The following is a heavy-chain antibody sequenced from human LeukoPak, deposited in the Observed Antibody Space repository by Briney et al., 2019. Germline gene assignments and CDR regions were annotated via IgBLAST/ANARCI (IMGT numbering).Heavy chain of an antibody. J-gene: IGHJ4*02. D-gene: IGHD5-12*01. CDR1: GYTFTGYY. Sequence: GASVKVSCKASGYTFTGYYMHWVRQAPGQGLEWMGWINPNTGGTNYAQKFQGRVTMTRDTAISTAYMELGRLTSDDTAVYYCASYPRYMSSPPFDCWGQGTLVTVSS. CDR2: INPNTGGT. CDR3: ASYPRYMSSPPFDC. V-gene: IGHV1-2*02.